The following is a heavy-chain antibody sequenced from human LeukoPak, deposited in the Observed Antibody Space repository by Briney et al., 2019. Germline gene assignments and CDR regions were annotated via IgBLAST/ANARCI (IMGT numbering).Heavy chain of an antibody. Sequence: GGSLRLSCAASGFTFSSYGMHWVRQAPGKGLEWVAFIRYDGSNKYYADSVKGRFTISRDNSKNTLYLQMNSLRAEDTAVYYCAKDTGMLGYCSGGSCYSFDYWGQGTLVTVSS. V-gene: IGHV3-30*02. D-gene: IGHD2-15*01. J-gene: IGHJ4*02. CDR1: GFTFSSYG. CDR2: IRYDGSNK. CDR3: AKDTGMLGYCSGGSCYSFDY.